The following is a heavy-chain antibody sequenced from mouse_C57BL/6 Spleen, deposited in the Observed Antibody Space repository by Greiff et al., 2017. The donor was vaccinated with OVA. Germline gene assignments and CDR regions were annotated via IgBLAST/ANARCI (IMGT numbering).Heavy chain of an antibody. Sequence: VQLQQSGAELVMPGASVKLSCKASGYTFTSYWMHWVKQRPGQGLEWIGEIDPSDSYTNYNQKFKGKSTLTVDKSSSTAYMQLSSLTSEDSAVYYCARIKSNYGYFDDWGTGTTVTVSS. CDR2: IDPSDSYT. CDR3: ARIKSNYGYFDD. CDR1: GYTFTSYW. V-gene: IGHV1-69*01. D-gene: IGHD1-3*01. J-gene: IGHJ1*03.